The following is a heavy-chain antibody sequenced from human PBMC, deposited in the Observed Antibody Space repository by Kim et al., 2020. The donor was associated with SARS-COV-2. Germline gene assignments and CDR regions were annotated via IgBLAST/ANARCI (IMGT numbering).Heavy chain of an antibody. CDR2: ISYDGSNK. D-gene: IGHD2-15*01. CDR1: GFTFSSYA. Sequence: GGSLRLSCAASGFTFSSYAMHWVRQAPGKGLEWVAVISYDGSNKYYADSVKGRFTISRDNSKNTLYLQMNSLRAEDTAVYYCARDGGYCSGGSCFGGYYFDYWGQGTLVTVSS. V-gene: IGHV3-30*04. J-gene: IGHJ4*02. CDR3: ARDGGYCSGGSCFGGYYFDY.